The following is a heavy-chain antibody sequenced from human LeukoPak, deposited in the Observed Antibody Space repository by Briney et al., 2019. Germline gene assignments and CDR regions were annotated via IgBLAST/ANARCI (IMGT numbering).Heavy chain of an antibody. V-gene: IGHV4-59*01. J-gene: IGHJ6*02. CDR3: ARRAAAGPAHYGMDV. CDR1: GGSIRSYY. CDR2: IYYSGST. Sequence: SETLSLTCTVSGGSIRSYYWSWIRQPPGKGLECIGYIYYSGSTNYNPSLKSRVTITVDTSKNQFSLKLSSVTAADTAVYYCARRAAAGPAHYGMDVWGQGTTVTVSS. D-gene: IGHD6-13*01.